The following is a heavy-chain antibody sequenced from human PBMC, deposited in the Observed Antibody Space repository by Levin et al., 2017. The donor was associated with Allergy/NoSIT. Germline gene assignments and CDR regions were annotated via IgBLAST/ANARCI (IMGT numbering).Heavy chain of an antibody. CDR3: SRPYGSGSYTDLDV. Sequence: PGESLKISCSASGFTFSDSSMHWVRQASGKGLEWVGRVRSKANSYATAYSASVKGRFTISRDDSKNTTYLQMNSLKTEDTAMYYCSRPYGSGSYTDLDVWGQGTTVTVSS. V-gene: IGHV3-73*01. CDR2: VRSKANSYAT. J-gene: IGHJ6*02. D-gene: IGHD3-10*01. CDR1: GFTFSDSS.